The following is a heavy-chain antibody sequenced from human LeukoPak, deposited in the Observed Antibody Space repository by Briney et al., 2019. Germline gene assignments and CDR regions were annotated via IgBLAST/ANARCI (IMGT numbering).Heavy chain of an antibody. V-gene: IGHV3-23*01. D-gene: IGHD1-26*01. J-gene: IGHJ4*02. Sequence: GGSLRLSCAASGFTFSNYAMSWVRQAPGKGLEWVSTISSSEDYTYYADSMKGRFTISRDNSKNTLYLQMNSLRAEDTAVYYCAKMSGSGSYYVGGYFDYWGQGTLVTVSS. CDR3: AKMSGSGSYYVGGYFDY. CDR1: GFTFSNYA. CDR2: ISSSEDYT.